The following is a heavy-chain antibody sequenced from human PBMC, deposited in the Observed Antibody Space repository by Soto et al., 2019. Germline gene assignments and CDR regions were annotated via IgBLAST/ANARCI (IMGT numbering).Heavy chain of an antibody. CDR1: GGSFSGYY. V-gene: IGHV4-34*01. J-gene: IGHJ3*02. CDR2: INHSGST. D-gene: IGHD2-2*01. Sequence: QVQLQQWGAGLLKPSETLSLTCAVYGGSFSGYYWSWIRQPPGKGLEWIGEINHSGSTNYNPSLKSRVTISVDTSKNQFSLKLSSVTAADTAVYYCATDNDCSSTSCYFDAFDIWGQGTMVTVSS. CDR3: ATDNDCSSTSCYFDAFDI.